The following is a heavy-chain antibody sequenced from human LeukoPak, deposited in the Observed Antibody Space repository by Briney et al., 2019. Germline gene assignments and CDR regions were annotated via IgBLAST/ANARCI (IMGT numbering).Heavy chain of an antibody. V-gene: IGHV3-48*01. Sequence: GGSLRLSCAASGFTFSSYSMNWVRQAPGKGLEWVSYISSSGSTIYYADSVKGRFTISRDNAKNSLYLQMNSLRAEDTAVYYCARDSCRGGSCYSDYWGQGTLVTVSS. J-gene: IGHJ4*02. D-gene: IGHD2-15*01. CDR1: GFTFSSYS. CDR2: ISSSGSTI. CDR3: ARDSCRGGSCYSDY.